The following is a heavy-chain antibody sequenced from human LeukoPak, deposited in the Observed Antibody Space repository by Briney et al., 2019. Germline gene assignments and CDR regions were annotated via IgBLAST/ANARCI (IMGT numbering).Heavy chain of an antibody. D-gene: IGHD5-18*01. CDR1: GYTXTGYY. Sequence: ASVKVSCKASGYTXTGYYMHWVRQAPGQGLEWMGWINPNSGGTNYAQKFQGRVTMTSDTSSSTAYMELSRLRSDHKAVYYWARFSYGGGGYFDYWGQGTLVTVSS. CDR2: INPNSGGT. CDR3: ARFSYGGGGYFDY. V-gene: IGHV1-2*02. J-gene: IGHJ4*02.